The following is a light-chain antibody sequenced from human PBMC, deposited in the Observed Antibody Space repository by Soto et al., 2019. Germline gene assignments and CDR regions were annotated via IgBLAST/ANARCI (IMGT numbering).Light chain of an antibody. CDR2: DVK. V-gene: IGLV2-14*03. Sequence: QSVLTQPASVSGSPGQSITISCTGTSSDVGGYDFVSWFQQRPGRAPKIIIYDVKYRPSGSSDRFSGSKSGNTASLTISGLKADDEADYSCSSYTRSNTLLFGGGTKLTVL. J-gene: IGLJ2*01. CDR1: SSDVGGYDF. CDR3: SSYTRSNTLL.